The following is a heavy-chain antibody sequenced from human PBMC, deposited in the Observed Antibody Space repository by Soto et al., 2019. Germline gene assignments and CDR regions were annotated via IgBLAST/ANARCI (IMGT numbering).Heavy chain of an antibody. CDR1: GGSISSYY. V-gene: IGHV4-4*07. D-gene: IGHD6-19*01. Sequence: SETLSLTCTVSGGSISSYYWSWIRQPAGKGLEWIGRIYTSGSTNYNPSLKSRVTMSVDTSKNQFSLKLSSVTAADTAVYYCARVGVIAVAGTDWFDPWGQGTLVTVSS. J-gene: IGHJ5*02. CDR3: ARVGVIAVAGTDWFDP. CDR2: IYTSGST.